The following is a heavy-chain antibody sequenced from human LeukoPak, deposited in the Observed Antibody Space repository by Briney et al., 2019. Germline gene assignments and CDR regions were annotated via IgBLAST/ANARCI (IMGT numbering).Heavy chain of an antibody. CDR3: AKAAFYYDSSGYFFS. V-gene: IGHV3-30*02. J-gene: IGHJ4*02. CDR1: GFTFSSYA. D-gene: IGHD3-22*01. Sequence: GGSLRLSCAASGFTFSSYAMHWVRQAPGKGLEWVAFIRYDGSNKYYADSVKGRFTISRDNSKNTLYLQMNSLRAEDTAVYYCAKAAFYYDSSGYFFSWGQGTLVTVSS. CDR2: IRYDGSNK.